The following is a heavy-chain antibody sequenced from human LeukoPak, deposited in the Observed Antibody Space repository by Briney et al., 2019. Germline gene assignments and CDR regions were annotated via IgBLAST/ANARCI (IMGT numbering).Heavy chain of an antibody. V-gene: IGHV3-23*01. CDR2: ISPSASHR. CDR3: VRGDLRLPRSTPDC. D-gene: IGHD5/OR15-5a*01. CDR1: GFPFSDYA. Sequence: PGGSLRLSCAASGFPFSDYAMTWVRQAPGKGLEWVAAISPSASHRYYADFVGGRFTISRDNAMNTLYLQMNSLRGEETAVYYCVRGDLRLPRSTPDCWGQGTLVTVSS. J-gene: IGHJ4*02.